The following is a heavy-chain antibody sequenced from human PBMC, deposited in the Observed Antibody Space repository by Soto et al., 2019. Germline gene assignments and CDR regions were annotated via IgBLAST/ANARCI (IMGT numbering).Heavy chain of an antibody. CDR1: GFTFSDHY. D-gene: IGHD1-20*01. V-gene: IGHV3-72*01. J-gene: IGHJ6*02. CDR2: SRNRGNSYTT. CDR3: ATGLIGNSGDYYYGMDV. Sequence: GGSLRLSCAASGFTFSDHYMDWVRQAPGKGLEWVGRSRNRGNSYTTEYAASVKGRFTISRDNSKKSLYLQMSSLKTEDTAVYYCATGLIGNSGDYYYGMDVWGQGTTVTVYS.